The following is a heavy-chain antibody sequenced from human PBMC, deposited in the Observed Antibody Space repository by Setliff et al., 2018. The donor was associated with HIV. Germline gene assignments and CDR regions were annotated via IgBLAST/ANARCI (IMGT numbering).Heavy chain of an antibody. CDR1: GDSISNDNYY. J-gene: IGHJ5*02. D-gene: IGHD6-19*01. V-gene: IGHV4-61*02. CDR2: IYTSGST. Sequence: SETLSLTCSVSGDSISNDNYYWSWIRQPAGKGLEWIGRIYTSGSTNYNPSLKSRVTISRDTSKNQFSLKLSSVTAADTAVYYCSRSPTQWLGGWFDPWGQGTLVTVSS. CDR3: SRSPTQWLGGWFDP.